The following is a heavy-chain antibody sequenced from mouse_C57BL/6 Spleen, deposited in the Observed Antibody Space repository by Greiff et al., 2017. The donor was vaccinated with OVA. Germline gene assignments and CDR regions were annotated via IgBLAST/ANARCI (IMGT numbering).Heavy chain of an antibody. CDR1: GFTFTDYY. D-gene: IGHD1-1*01. J-gene: IGHJ4*01. Sequence: EVMLVESGGGLVQPGGSLSLSCAASGFTFTDYYMSWVRQPPGKALEWLGFIRNKANGYTTEYSASVKGRFTISRDNSQSILYLQMNALRAEDSATYYCARHYYGKAMDYWGQGTSVTVSS. CDR2: IRNKANGYTT. V-gene: IGHV7-3*01. CDR3: ARHYYGKAMDY.